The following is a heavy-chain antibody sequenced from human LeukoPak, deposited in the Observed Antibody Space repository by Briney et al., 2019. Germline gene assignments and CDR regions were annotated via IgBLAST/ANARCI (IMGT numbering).Heavy chain of an antibody. CDR2: IRSDGSSS. V-gene: IGHV3-74*01. CDR3: ARDFPSGY. CDR1: GFNFSAYW. D-gene: IGHD6-25*01. Sequence: GGSLRLSCAASGFNFSAYWMHWVRQTPGKGLVWVSGIRSDGSSSNYADSVKGRFTISRDNAKNTLFLQTISLRAEDTAVYYCARDFPSGYWGQGILVTVSS. J-gene: IGHJ4*02.